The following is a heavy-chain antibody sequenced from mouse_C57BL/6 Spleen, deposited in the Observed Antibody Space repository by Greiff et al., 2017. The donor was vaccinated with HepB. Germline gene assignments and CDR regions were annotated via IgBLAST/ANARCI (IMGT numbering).Heavy chain of an antibody. J-gene: IGHJ1*03. Sequence: EVQLVESGGGLVQPKGSLKLSCAASGFSFNTYAMNWVRQAPGKGLEWVARIRSKSNNYATYYADSVKDRFTISRDDSESMLYLQMNNLKTEDTAMYYCVRPSSNWYFDVWGTGTTVTVSS. D-gene: IGHD1-1*01. CDR1: GFSFNTYA. CDR2: IRSKSNNYAT. CDR3: VRPSSNWYFDV. V-gene: IGHV10-1*01.